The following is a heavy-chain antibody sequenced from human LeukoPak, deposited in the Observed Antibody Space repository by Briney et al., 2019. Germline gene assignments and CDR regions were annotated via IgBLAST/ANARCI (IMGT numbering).Heavy chain of an antibody. CDR3: ARRPIVGATEYNWFDP. J-gene: IGHJ5*02. Sequence: SETLSLTCTVSGGSISSSNYYWGWIRQPPGKGLEWIGSIYYSGSTYYNPSLKSRVTISVDTSKNQFSLKLSSVTAADTAVYYCARRPIVGATEYNWFDPWGQGTLVTVSS. CDR1: GGSISSSNYY. V-gene: IGHV4-39*01. D-gene: IGHD1-26*01. CDR2: IYYSGST.